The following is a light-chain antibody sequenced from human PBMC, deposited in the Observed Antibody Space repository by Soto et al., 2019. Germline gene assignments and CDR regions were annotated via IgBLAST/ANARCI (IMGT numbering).Light chain of an antibody. CDR3: AVWDQSLTGWV. CDR1: SSNIGSHF. CDR2: RDG. J-gene: IGLJ3*02. V-gene: IGLV1-47*01. Sequence: QSVLTQPPSASGTPGQSLTISCSGSSSNIGSHFVYWYQHLPGTAPKLLIFRDGQRPSGVPARFFGSKSGTSAYLAITGLRSEDEADYYCAVWDQSLTGWVFGGGTQLTVL.